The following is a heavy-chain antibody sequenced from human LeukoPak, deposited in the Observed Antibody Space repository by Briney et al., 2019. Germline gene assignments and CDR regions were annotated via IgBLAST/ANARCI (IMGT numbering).Heavy chain of an antibody. CDR1: GGTFSSYA. CDR3: ARDPDSGGNPGGVFDY. V-gene: IGHV1-69*01. D-gene: IGHD4-23*01. Sequence: GSSVKVSCKASGGTFSSYAISWVRQAPGQGLEWMGGIIPIFGTANYAQKFQGRVTITADESTSTAYMELSSLRSEDTAVYYCARDPDSGGNPGGVFDYWGQGTLVTVSS. CDR2: IIPIFGTA. J-gene: IGHJ4*02.